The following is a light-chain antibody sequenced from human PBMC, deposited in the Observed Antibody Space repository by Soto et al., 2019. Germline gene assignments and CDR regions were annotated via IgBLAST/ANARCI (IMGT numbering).Light chain of an antibody. V-gene: IGKV1-39*01. CDR1: QSISSY. Sequence: DIQMTQSPSSLSASVGDRVTITCRASQSISSYLNWYQHKQGKAPKLLIYAASSLQSGVPSRFSGSGSGTDFTLTISSLQPEDFATYYCQQSYSTLLTFGGGTKVEIK. CDR3: QQSYSTLLT. CDR2: AAS. J-gene: IGKJ4*01.